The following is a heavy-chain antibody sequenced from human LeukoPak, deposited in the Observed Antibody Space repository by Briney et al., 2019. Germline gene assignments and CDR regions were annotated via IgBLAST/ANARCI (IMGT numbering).Heavy chain of an antibody. CDR3: ARERVRGVSYFGY. J-gene: IGHJ4*02. CDR1: GFTFSTYG. V-gene: IGHV3-48*04. D-gene: IGHD3-10*01. Sequence: GGSLRLSCTASGFTFSTYGMNWVRQAPGKGLEGISYIGYRGETIHYADSVRGRFNISRDNAESSLFLQMNNLRAEDTAVYYCARERVRGVSYFGYWGQGTLVTVSS. CDR2: IGYRGETI.